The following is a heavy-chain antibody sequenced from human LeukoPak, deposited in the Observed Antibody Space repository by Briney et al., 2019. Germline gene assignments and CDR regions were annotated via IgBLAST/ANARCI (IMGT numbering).Heavy chain of an antibody. CDR2: IYYSGST. CDR1: GFTFSSYA. D-gene: IGHD3-22*01. J-gene: IGHJ3*02. Sequence: LRLSCAASGFTFSSYAMSWVRQPPGKGLEWIGYIYYSGSTYYNPSLKSRVTISVDTSKNQFSLKLSSVTAADTAVYYCARVLEYYYDSSGYDDAFDIWGQGTMVTVSS. V-gene: IGHV4-30-4*08. CDR3: ARVLEYYYDSSGYDDAFDI.